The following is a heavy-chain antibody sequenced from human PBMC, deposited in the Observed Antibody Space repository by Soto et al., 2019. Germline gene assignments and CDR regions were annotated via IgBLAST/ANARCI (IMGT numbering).Heavy chain of an antibody. J-gene: IGHJ4*02. CDR3: ARGGAYYYDSSGYYYGPYFDY. V-gene: IGHV1-8*01. CDR1: GYVFTSFD. D-gene: IGHD3-22*01. Sequence: QVHLVQSGAEVKKPGASVKVSCKASGYVFTSFDVNWVRQAPGQGLEWMGWMNTNNGNTGYAENFQGRVAMTRDTAISTAYLELRSLRSEDTAVYYCARGGAYYYDSSGYYYGPYFDYWGQGTLVTVSS. CDR2: MNTNNGNT.